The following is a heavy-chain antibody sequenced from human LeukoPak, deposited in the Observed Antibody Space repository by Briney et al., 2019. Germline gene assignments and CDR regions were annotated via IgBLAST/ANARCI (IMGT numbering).Heavy chain of an antibody. CDR1: GFIFSSYS. J-gene: IGHJ4*02. V-gene: IGHV3-21*01. Sequence: GGSLRLSCAASGFIFSSYSMNWVRQAPGKGLEWVSSISSSSSYIYYADSVKGRFTISRDNAKNSLYLQMNSLRAEDTAVYYCARDLWFGEFDLFDYWGQGTLVTVSS. CDR3: ARDLWFGEFDLFDY. D-gene: IGHD3-10*01. CDR2: ISSSSSYI.